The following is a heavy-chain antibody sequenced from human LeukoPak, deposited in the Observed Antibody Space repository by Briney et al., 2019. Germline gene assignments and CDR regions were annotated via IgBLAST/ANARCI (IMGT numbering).Heavy chain of an antibody. D-gene: IGHD3-22*01. V-gene: IGHV3-30*02. CDR3: AKGGYDSSAGDY. CDR2: IRYHGSDK. J-gene: IGHJ4*02. CDR1: GFTFSSCG. Sequence: GGSLRLSCAASGFTFSSCGMHWVRQAPGKGLEWVAFIRYHGSDKYYADSVRGRFTISRDNSENTLYLQMNSLRAEDTAVYYCAKGGYDSSAGDYWGQGTLVTVSS.